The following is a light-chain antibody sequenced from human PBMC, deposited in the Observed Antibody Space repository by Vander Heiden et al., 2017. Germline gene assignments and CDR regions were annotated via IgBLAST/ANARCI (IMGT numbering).Light chain of an antibody. CDR2: DVS. V-gene: IGLV2-11*01. CDR3: CSFAGSWL. J-gene: IGLJ3*02. CDR1: SSDVGGYNY. Sequence: QSALTQPRSVSGSPGQSVTISCTGTSSDVGGYNYVSWYQQHPGKAPKVMIYDVSKRPSGVPDRFSASKSGNTASLTISGLQAEDEADYYCCSFAGSWLFGGGTKPTVL.